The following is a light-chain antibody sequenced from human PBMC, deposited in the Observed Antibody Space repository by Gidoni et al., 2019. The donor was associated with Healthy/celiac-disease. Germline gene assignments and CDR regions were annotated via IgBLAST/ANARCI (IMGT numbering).Light chain of an antibody. CDR2: WAS. CDR3: QQYYSTPIT. Sequence: DIVMTQSTDSLDVSLGERATINCKSSQSALYSSNNKNYLAWYQQKPGQPPKLLIYWASTRESGVPVRFSGIGSGTDFTLTSSGLQAVDVAVYYCQQYYSTPITFGQGTRLEIK. CDR1: QSALYSSNNKNY. V-gene: IGKV4-1*01. J-gene: IGKJ5*01.